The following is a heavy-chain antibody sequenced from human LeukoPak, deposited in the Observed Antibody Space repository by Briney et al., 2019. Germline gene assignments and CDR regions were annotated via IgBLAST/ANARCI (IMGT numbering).Heavy chain of an antibody. Sequence: GGSLRLSCAVSGFTFSGYWMNWVRQAPGKGLEWVANINQNGSEKYYVDSVKGRFTISRDNAKNSLYLQMNSLRGEDTAVYYCARGGWNTYCSSTSCFDYWGQGTMVTFSS. CDR1: GFTFSGYW. J-gene: IGHJ4*02. CDR3: ARGGWNTYCSSTSCFDY. CDR2: INQNGSEK. V-gene: IGHV3-7*01. D-gene: IGHD2-2*01.